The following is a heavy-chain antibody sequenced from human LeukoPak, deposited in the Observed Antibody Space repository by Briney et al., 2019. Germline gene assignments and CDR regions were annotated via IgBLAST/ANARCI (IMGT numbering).Heavy chain of an antibody. CDR2: INYSGGT. CDR1: IRSVNNSPYY. CDR3: AKHEGSYYDKSGYTFEY. J-gene: IGHJ4*02. D-gene: IGHD3-22*01. Sequence: SETLSLTCTLSIRSVNNSPYYWGWIRRSPGRGPEWIGSINYSGGTYYSPSLKSRVTISVDTSKNQFSLKLSSVTAADRAVYYCAKHEGSYYDKSGYTFEYWGQGILVTVSS. V-gene: IGHV4-39*01.